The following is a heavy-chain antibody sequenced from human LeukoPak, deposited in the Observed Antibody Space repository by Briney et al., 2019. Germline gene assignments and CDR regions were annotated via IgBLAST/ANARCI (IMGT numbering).Heavy chain of an antibody. J-gene: IGHJ4*02. CDR1: GYTLTELS. CDR3: ARSVIGGFGELLPDY. V-gene: IGHV1-69*13. Sequence: GASVKVSCKVSGYTLTELSMHWVRQAPGQGLEWMGGIIPIFGTANYAQKFQGRVTITADESTSTAYMELSSLRSEDTAVYYCARSVIGGFGELLPDYWGQGTLVTVSS. CDR2: IIPIFGTA. D-gene: IGHD3-10*01.